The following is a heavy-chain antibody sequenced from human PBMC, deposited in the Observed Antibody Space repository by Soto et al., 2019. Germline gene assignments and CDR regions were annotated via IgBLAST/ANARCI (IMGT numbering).Heavy chain of an antibody. J-gene: IGHJ4*02. CDR1: GFTFSNFV. D-gene: IGHD1-1*01. CDR2: ISGSGDDT. CDR3: ANPIPKTGTTFGF. V-gene: IGHV3-23*01. Sequence: QLLESGGGFVQPGGSLRLSCVASGFTFSNFVMAWVRQAPGEGLEWVSAISGSGDDTFYADSMKGRFTISRDNSKDTLYLQINSLRAEDTAVYYCANPIPKTGTTFGFWGQGTLVNVSS.